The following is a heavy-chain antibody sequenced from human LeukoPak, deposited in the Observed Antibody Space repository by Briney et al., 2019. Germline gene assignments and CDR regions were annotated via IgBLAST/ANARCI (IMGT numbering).Heavy chain of an antibody. CDR1: GHTFTSYG. CDR2: ISAYNGNT. J-gene: IGHJ4*02. V-gene: IGHV1-18*04. D-gene: IGHD1-1*01. CDR3: ARELTGTTISYYFDY. Sequence: ASVKVSCRASGHTFTSYGISWVRQAPGEGLEWMGWISAYNGNTNCAQKLQGRVTMTTDTSTSTAYMELRSLRSDDTAVYYCARELTGTTISYYFDYWGQGTLVTVSS.